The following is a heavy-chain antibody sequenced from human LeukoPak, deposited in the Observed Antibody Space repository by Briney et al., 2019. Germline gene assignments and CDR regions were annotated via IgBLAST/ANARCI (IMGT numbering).Heavy chain of an antibody. Sequence: SETLSLTCAVSGGSISSSNWWSWVRPPPGKGLEWIGEIYHSGSTNYNPSLKSRVTISVDKSKNQFSLKLSSVTAADTAVYYCASNYYDQCFDYWGQGTLVTVSS. V-gene: IGHV4-4*02. J-gene: IGHJ4*02. D-gene: IGHD3-22*01. CDR2: IYHSGST. CDR3: ASNYYDQCFDY. CDR1: GGSISSSNW.